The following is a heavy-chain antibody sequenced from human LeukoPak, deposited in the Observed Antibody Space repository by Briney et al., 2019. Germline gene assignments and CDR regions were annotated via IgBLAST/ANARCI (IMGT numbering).Heavy chain of an antibody. V-gene: IGHV3-21*01. CDR1: GFTFSSYS. J-gene: IGHJ4*02. CDR3: ASGPKY. Sequence: PGGSLRLSCAASGFTFSSYSMNWVRQAPGKGLEWVSSISSSSSYTNYADSVKGRFTISRDNAKNSLYLQMNSLRAEDTAVYYCASGPKYWGQGTLVTVSS. CDR2: ISSSSSYT.